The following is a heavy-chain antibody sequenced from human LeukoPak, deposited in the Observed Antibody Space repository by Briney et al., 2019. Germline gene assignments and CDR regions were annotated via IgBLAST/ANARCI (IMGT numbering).Heavy chain of an antibody. CDR1: GGSFSGYY. CDR3: ARLNIVATIDFDY. V-gene: IGHV4-34*01. Sequence: PSETLSLTCAVYGGSFSGYYWSWIRQPPGKGLGWIGEINHSGSTNYNPSLKSRVTISVDTSKNQFSLKLSSVTAADTAVYYCARLNIVATIDFDYWGQGTLVTVSS. J-gene: IGHJ4*02. CDR2: INHSGST. D-gene: IGHD5-12*01.